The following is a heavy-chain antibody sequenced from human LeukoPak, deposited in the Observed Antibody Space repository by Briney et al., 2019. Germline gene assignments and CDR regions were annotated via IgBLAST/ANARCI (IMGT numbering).Heavy chain of an antibody. Sequence: GGSLRLSCAASGFTFSGYYMSWIRQAPGKGLEWVSYISSSSSYTNYAASVKGRFTISSNNAKNSLYLQISRVIAEDTAVYYCAREGSRGIVATPFDYWGQGTLVTVSP. CDR2: ISSSSSYT. J-gene: IGHJ4*02. D-gene: IGHD5-12*01. V-gene: IGHV3-11*06. CDR1: GFTFSGYY. CDR3: AREGSRGIVATPFDY.